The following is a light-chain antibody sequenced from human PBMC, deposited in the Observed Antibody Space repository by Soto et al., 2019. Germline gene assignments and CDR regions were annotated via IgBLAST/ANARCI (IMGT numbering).Light chain of an antibody. CDR3: GLYTSSSTLI. CDR1: SSDVGSDNR. CDR2: EVS. Sequence: QSALTQPPSVSGSPGQSVTISCTGSSSDVGSDNRVSWYQVSPGTAPKVMIYEVSNRPSGVPDRFSGSKSGNTASLTISGLQAEDEADYYCGLYTSSSTLIFGGGTKLTVL. V-gene: IGLV2-18*01. J-gene: IGLJ2*01.